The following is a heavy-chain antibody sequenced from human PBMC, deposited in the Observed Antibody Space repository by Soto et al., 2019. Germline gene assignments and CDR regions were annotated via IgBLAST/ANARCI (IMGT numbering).Heavy chain of an antibody. Sequence: GGSLRLSCAASGFTFSNAWMNWVRQAPGKGLEWVGRIKSKTDGGTTDYAAPVKGRFTISRDDSKNTLYLQMNSLKTEDTAVYYCTTDPEHSSSAALYYGVDVWGQGTTVTVSS. CDR2: IKSKTDGGTT. V-gene: IGHV3-15*07. CDR1: GFTFSNAW. J-gene: IGHJ6*02. CDR3: TTDPEHSSSAALYYGVDV. D-gene: IGHD6-6*01.